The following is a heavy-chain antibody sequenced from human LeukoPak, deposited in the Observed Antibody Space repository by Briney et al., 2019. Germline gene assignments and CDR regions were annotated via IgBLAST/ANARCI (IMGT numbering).Heavy chain of an antibody. CDR2: IIPIFGTA. CDR1: VGTFSSYA. D-gene: IGHD3-10*01. V-gene: IGHV1-69*13. CDR3: ARAFYGSGSYYKDY. Sequence: SVKVSCKASVGTFSSYAISWVRQPPGQGLEWMGGIIPIFGTANYAQKFQGRVTITADESTSTAYMELSSLRSEDTAVYYCARAFYGSGSYYKDYWGQGTLVTVSS. J-gene: IGHJ4*02.